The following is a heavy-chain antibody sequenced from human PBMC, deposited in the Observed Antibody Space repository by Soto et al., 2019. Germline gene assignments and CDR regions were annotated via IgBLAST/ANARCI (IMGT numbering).Heavy chain of an antibody. Sequence: SGPTLVNPTETLTLTCTVSGLSLSNARMGVSWIRQPPGKALEWLAHIFSNDEKSYSTSLKSRLTISKDTSKSQVVLTMTNMDPVDTATYYCARAETYYDILTGYPTTTDFDYWGQGTLVTVSS. CDR1: GLSLSNARMG. J-gene: IGHJ4*02. CDR3: ARAETYYDILTGYPTTTDFDY. V-gene: IGHV2-26*01. D-gene: IGHD3-9*01. CDR2: IFSNDEK.